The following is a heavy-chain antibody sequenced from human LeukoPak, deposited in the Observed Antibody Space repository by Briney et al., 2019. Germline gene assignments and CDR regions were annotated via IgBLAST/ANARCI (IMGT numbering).Heavy chain of an antibody. Sequence: ASVKVSCKASGYTFTSYYMHWVRQAPGQGLEWMGIINPSGGSTSYAQKFQGRVTMTRDTSTSAVYMELSSLRSEDTAVYYCARAAGETYYFGYWGQGTLVTVSS. CDR3: ARAAGETYYFGY. D-gene: IGHD6-13*01. CDR2: INPSGGST. CDR1: GYTFTSYY. V-gene: IGHV1-46*01. J-gene: IGHJ4*02.